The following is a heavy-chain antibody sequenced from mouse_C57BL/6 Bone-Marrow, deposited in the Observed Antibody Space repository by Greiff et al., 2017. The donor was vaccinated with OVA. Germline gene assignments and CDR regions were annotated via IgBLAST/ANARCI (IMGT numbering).Heavy chain of an antibody. J-gene: IGHJ3*01. D-gene: IGHD2-13*01. CDR3: VSPLYSDYHFDY. V-gene: IGHV10-1*01. CDR1: GFSFNTYA. CDR2: ISSKGNNYSS. Sequence: EVQVVESGGGLVQPKGSLKLSCAASGFSFNTYAMTWVRQAPGKGLEWVARISSKGNNYSSSYAVSVQDRFTISNDDSESMLYMQMNNLKTKDQPMCDCVSPLYSDYHFDYWGKGTLVTVSA.